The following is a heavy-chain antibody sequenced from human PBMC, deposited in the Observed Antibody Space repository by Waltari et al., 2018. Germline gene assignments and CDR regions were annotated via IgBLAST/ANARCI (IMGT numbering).Heavy chain of an antibody. CDR3: ARRASYYYGMDV. Sequence: QVQLQESGPGLVKPSEPLSLTCTVSGGSISSSYRLWPRQPPGKGLEWIGYIYYSGSTNYNPSLKSRVTISVDTSKNQFSLKLSSVTAADTAVYYCARRASYYYGMDVWGQGTTVTVSS. CDR1: GGSISSSY. J-gene: IGHJ6*02. V-gene: IGHV4-59*01. CDR2: IYYSGST.